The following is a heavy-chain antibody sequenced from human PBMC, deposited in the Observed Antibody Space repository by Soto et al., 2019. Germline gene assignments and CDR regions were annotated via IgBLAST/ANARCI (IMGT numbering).Heavy chain of an antibody. CDR3: ARQETTMGGDYYYYYMDV. CDR2: ISAYNGNT. D-gene: IGHD3-10*01. Sequence: QVPLVQSGAEVKKPGASVKVSCKASGYTFTSYGISWVRQAPGQGLEWMGWISAYNGNTNYAQKLQGRVTMTTDTSTSTAYMELRSLRSDDTAVYYCARQETTMGGDYYYYYMDVWGKGTTVTVSS. CDR1: GYTFTSYG. J-gene: IGHJ6*03. V-gene: IGHV1-18*01.